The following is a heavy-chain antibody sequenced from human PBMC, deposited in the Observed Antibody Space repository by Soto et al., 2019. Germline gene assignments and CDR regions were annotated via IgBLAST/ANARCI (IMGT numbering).Heavy chain of an antibody. D-gene: IGHD1-1*01. J-gene: IGHJ6*02. CDR2: INAGNGNT. CDR3: AREGGYNYDYYYYVMDV. V-gene: IGHV1-3*01. CDR1: GYTFISYG. Sequence: ASVKVSCKASGYTFISYGMHWVRQAPGQRLEWMGWINAGNGNTKYSQKFQDRVTITRDTSASTAYMELSRLRSEDTAVYYCAREGGYNYDYYYYVMDVWGQGTTDTVSS.